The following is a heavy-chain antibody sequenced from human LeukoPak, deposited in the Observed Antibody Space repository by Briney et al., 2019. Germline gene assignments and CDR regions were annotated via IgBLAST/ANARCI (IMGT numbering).Heavy chain of an antibody. CDR3: AREPACSSGLDY. V-gene: IGHV3-33*01. CDR2: IWYDGSNK. D-gene: IGHD6-19*01. J-gene: IGHJ4*02. CDR1: GFTFSSYG. Sequence: PGGSLRLSCAASGFTFSSYGMHWVRQAPGKGLEWVAVIWYDGSNKYYADSVKGRFTISRDNSKNTLYLQMNSLRAEDTAVYYCAREPACSSGLDYWGQGTLVTVSS.